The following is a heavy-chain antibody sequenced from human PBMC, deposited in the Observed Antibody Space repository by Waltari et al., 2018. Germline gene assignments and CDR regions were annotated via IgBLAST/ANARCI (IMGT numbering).Heavy chain of an antibody. CDR2: ISHSGST. V-gene: IGHV4-59*01. CDR3: ASVAGMEYGLASGSWFYYMDA. Sequence: QVQLLDSGPRLVKPSETLSLTCSVSGHPITPYYWSWIRHSPGKGLALLVYISHSGSTVYNPPLRSRDTKSVDTSKNQSALKVTSVTAADMAVYDCASVAGMEYGLASGSWFYYMDAWGKGTTGTVSS. D-gene: IGHD3-10*01. CDR1: GHPITPYY. J-gene: IGHJ6*03.